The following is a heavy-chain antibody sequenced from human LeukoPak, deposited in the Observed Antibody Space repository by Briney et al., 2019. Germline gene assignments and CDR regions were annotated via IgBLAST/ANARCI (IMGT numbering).Heavy chain of an antibody. V-gene: IGHV4-59*01. Sequence: SETLSLTCTVSGGSITSYFWNWIRQPPGKGLEWIGFIYYSGSTNYNPSLKSRVTISVDTSKNQFSLKPTSVTATDTAVYYCARAFRLTTIDYWGQGTLVTVSS. CDR2: IYYSGST. CDR3: ARAFRLTTIDY. CDR1: GGSITSYF. J-gene: IGHJ4*02. D-gene: IGHD1-1*01.